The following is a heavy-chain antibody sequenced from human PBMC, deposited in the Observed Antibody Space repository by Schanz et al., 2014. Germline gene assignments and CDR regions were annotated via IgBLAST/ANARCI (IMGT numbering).Heavy chain of an antibody. CDR3: ARGGITAAGTTPLDY. V-gene: IGHV1-18*01. J-gene: IGHJ4*02. CDR1: GYIFTNYV. D-gene: IGHD6-13*01. CDR2: VSANNGNT. Sequence: QVQLVQSGAEVKKPGASVNISCKASGYIFTNYVMNWVRQAPGQGLEWIGWVSANNGNTNKAQKLQGRVTMTTDTSTSTAYMELSSLRSEDTAVYFCARGGITAAGTTPLDYWGQGALVTVSS.